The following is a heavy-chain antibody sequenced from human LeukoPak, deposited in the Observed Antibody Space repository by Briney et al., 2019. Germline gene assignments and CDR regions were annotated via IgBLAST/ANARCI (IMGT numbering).Heavy chain of an antibody. CDR3: TRGGRNTSYYWYY. Sequence: GGSLRLSCAASELTLGNDCMTWVRQGPGKGLEWVATIKRDGAETYYVDSVRGRFTISRDNAENSVYLRMNSLRDEDTAVYYCTRGGRNTSYYWYYWGQGTLVTVSS. CDR2: IKRDGAET. V-gene: IGHV3-7*01. J-gene: IGHJ4*02. D-gene: IGHD1-26*01. CDR1: ELTLGNDC.